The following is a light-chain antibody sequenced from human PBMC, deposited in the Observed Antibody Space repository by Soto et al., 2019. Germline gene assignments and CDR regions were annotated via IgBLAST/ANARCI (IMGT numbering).Light chain of an antibody. CDR1: SSDVGNYNL. CDR3: WSYAVGRTYV. J-gene: IGLJ1*01. CDR2: ENT. Sequence: QSALTQPASVSGSPGQSITISCTGSSSDVGNYNLVSWYQQHPGKAPQLMIYENTKWPSGVSNRFSGSKSGNTAYLTISGLQAEDEADYYCWSYAVGRTYVFGTGTKVTVL. V-gene: IGLV2-23*01.